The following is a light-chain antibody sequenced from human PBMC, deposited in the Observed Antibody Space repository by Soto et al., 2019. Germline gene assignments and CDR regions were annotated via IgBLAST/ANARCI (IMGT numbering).Light chain of an antibody. CDR1: STNVGTYQA. CDR3: SSYAGSNNVV. Sequence: QSALTQPASVSGSPGQSVTISCTGTSTNVGTYQAISWYQQHPGKAPKLILYEVSQRPSGVPDRFSGSKSGNTASLTVSGLQAEDEADYYCSSYAGSNNVVFGGGTKLTVL. CDR2: EVS. V-gene: IGLV2-8*01. J-gene: IGLJ2*01.